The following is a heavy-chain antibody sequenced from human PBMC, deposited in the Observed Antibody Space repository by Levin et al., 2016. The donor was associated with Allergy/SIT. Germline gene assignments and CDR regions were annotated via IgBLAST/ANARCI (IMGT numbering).Heavy chain of an antibody. Sequence: WVRQAPGQGLEWMGIINPSGNTTTYAQKFQDRVTMTREPSTSTVYLELISLTSEDTAVYFCARVNTRGYFDYWGQGTLVTVSS. V-gene: IGHV1-46*01. CDR3: ARVNTRGYFDY. J-gene: IGHJ4*02. CDR2: INPSGNTT.